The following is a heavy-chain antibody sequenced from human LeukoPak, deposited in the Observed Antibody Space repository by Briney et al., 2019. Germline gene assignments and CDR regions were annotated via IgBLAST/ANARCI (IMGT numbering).Heavy chain of an antibody. CDR1: GYTFTNYD. V-gene: IGHV1-8*01. CDR2: MNTNSGNT. J-gene: IGHJ5*02. Sequence: ASVKVSCKASGYTFTNYDINWVRQATGQGLEWMGWMNTNSGNTGYAQKFQGRITMTRNTSISTAYMELSSLRSEDTVVYYCARNKRDTTIRGVPNWFDPWGQGTLVTVSS. CDR3: ARNKRDTTIRGVPNWFDP. D-gene: IGHD3-10*01.